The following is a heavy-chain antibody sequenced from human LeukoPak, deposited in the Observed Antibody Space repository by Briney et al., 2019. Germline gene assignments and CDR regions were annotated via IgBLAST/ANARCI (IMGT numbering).Heavy chain of an antibody. J-gene: IGHJ2*01. CDR1: GGSTSSGSYY. CDR2: IYTSGST. Sequence: SETLSLTCTVSGGSTSSGSYYWSWIRQPAGKGLEWIGRIYTSGSTNYNPSLKSRVTISVDTSKNQFSLKLSSVTAADTAVYYCARETYWYFDLWGRGTLVTVSS. CDR3: ARETYWYFDL. V-gene: IGHV4-61*02.